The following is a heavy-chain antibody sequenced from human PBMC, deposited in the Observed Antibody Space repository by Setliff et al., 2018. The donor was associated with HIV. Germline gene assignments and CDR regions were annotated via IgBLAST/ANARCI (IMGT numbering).Heavy chain of an antibody. V-gene: IGHV3-15*05. CDR3: TKGTRYSSF. J-gene: IGHJ4*02. CDR2: IKGKVDGGTT. D-gene: IGHD6-19*01. CDR1: GFTFSGSA. Sequence: PGESLKISCAASGFTFSGSAVHWVRQASGKGLEWVGRIKGKVDGGTTDYAAPVKGRFVISRDDSRNTLYLRMCSLKTEDTAVYYCTKGTRYSSFWGQGTLVTVSS.